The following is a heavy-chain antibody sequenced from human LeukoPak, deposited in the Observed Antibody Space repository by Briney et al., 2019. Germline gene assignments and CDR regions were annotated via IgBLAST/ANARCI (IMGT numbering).Heavy chain of an antibody. J-gene: IGHJ6*02. D-gene: IGHD2-15*01. CDR3: ARDLIRYCSGGSCYSVRYGMDV. Sequence: GASVKVSCKASGYTFTSYGISWVRQAPGQGLEWMGWISAYNGNTNYAQKLQGRVTMTTDTSTSTAYMELRSLRSDDTAVYYCARDLIRYCSGGSCYSVRYGMDVWGQGTTVTVSS. CDR1: GYTFTSYG. V-gene: IGHV1-18*01. CDR2: ISAYNGNT.